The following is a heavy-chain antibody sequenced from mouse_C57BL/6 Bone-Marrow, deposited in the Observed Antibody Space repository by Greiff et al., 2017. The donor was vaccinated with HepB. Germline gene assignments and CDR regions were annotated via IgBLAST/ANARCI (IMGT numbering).Heavy chain of an antibody. J-gene: IGHJ2*01. CDR3: TRTAQATHFDY. D-gene: IGHD3-2*02. V-gene: IGHV6-6*01. CDR2: IRNKANNHAT. Sequence: EVKVEESGGGLVQPGGSMKLSCAASGFTFSDAWMDWVRQSPEKGLEWVAEIRNKANNHATYYAESVKGRFTISRDDSKSSVYLQMNSLRAEDTGIYYCTRTAQATHFDYWGKGTTLTVSS. CDR1: GFTFSDAW.